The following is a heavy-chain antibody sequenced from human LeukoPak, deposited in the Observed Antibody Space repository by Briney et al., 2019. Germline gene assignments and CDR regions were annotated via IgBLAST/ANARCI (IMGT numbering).Heavy chain of an antibody. CDR1: GFTFSSYW. J-gene: IGHJ5*02. CDR2: INSDGSST. Sequence: GGSLRLSCAASGFTFSSYWMHWVRQAPGKGLVWVSRINSDGSSTSYADSVKGRFTISRDNAKNTLYLQMNSLRAEDTAVYYCARFRIAAAGGLDPWGQGTLVTVSS. CDR3: ARFRIAAAGGLDP. D-gene: IGHD6-13*01. V-gene: IGHV3-74*01.